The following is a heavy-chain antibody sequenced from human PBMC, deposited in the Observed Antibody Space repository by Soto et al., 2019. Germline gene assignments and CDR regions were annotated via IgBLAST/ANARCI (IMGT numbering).Heavy chain of an antibody. V-gene: IGHV4-30-4*01. D-gene: IGHD3-10*01. CDR1: GGSISSGDYY. J-gene: IGHJ4*02. CDR3: ARDGGDYYGSGVFDY. CDR2: IYYSGST. Sequence: QVQLQESGPGLVKPSQTLSLTCTVSGGSISSGDYYWSWIRQPPGKGLEWIGYIYYSGSTYYNPSLKSRVTISVDTSKNQFSLKLSSVTAADTAVYYCARDGGDYYGSGVFDYWGQGTLVTVPS.